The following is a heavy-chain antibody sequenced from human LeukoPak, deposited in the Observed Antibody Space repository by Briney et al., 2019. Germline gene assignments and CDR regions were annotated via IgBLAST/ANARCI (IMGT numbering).Heavy chain of an antibody. CDR3: AKGQYDILTGAYFDY. CDR2: ISYDGSNK. CDR1: GFTFSSYG. J-gene: IGHJ4*02. Sequence: GGSLRLSCAASGFTFSSYGMHWVRQAPGKGLEWVAVISYDGSNKYYADSVKGRFTISRDNSKNTLYLQMNSLRAEDTAVYYCAKGQYDILTGAYFDYWGQGTLVTVSS. D-gene: IGHD3-9*01. V-gene: IGHV3-30*18.